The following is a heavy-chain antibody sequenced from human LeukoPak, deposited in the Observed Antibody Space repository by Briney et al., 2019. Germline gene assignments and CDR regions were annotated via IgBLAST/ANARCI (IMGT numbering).Heavy chain of an antibody. V-gene: IGHV3-30-3*01. CDR2: ISYDGSNK. CDR1: GFTFSSYA. CDR3: ARDGAVVTMVRGVSKFDY. Sequence: GGSLRLSCAASGFTFSSYAMHWVRQAPGKGPEWVAVISYDGSNKYYADSVKGRFTISRDNSKNTLYLQMNSLRAEDTAVYYCARDGAVVTMVRGVSKFDYWGQGTLVTVSS. J-gene: IGHJ4*02. D-gene: IGHD3-10*01.